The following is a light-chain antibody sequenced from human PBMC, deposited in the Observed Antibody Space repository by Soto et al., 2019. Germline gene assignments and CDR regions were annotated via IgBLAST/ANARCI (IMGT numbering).Light chain of an antibody. CDR1: SGHSSYA. Sequence: QLVLTQSPSASASLGASVKLTCTLSSGHSSYAIAWHQQHPEKGPRYLMKLNSDGSHSKGDGIPDRFSGTSSGAERYLTISSLQSDDEADYYCQTWGTGIHVFGTGTKLTAL. CDR2: LNSDGSH. CDR3: QTWGTGIHV. J-gene: IGLJ1*01. V-gene: IGLV4-69*01.